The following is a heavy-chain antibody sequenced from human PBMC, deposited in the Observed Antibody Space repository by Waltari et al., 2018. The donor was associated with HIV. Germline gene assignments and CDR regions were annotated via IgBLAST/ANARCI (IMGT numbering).Heavy chain of an antibody. V-gene: IGHV3-7*01. D-gene: IGHD3-16*01. J-gene: IGHJ4*02. CDR2: IKQDGGEK. CDR3: ARPGEYALKD. CDR1: GFTFSQYW. Sequence: EVQLVESGGGLVQPGGSLRLSCAVSGFTFSQYWMPWVRKAPGKGLECVDNIKQDGGEKNYVDSGRGRFTISRDNAKNSLFLQMDSLRAEDTAVYYCARPGEYALKDWGQGTLVTVSS.